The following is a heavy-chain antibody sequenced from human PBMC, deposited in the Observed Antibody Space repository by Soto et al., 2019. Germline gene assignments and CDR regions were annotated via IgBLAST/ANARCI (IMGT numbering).Heavy chain of an antibody. CDR3: AKDQGYNWNDHAI. V-gene: IGHV3-23*01. J-gene: IGHJ4*02. CDR2: ISGSGGST. D-gene: IGHD1-20*01. CDR1: GFTFSSYA. Sequence: PGGSLRLSCAASGFTFSSYAMSWVRQAPGKGLEWVSAISGSGGSTFYADSVKGRFTISRGNSKNTLYLQMNSLRAEDTAVYYCAKDQGYNWNDHAIWGQGTLVTVSS.